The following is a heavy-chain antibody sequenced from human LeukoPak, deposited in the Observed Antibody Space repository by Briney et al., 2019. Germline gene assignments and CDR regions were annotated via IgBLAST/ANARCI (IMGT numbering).Heavy chain of an antibody. Sequence: SETLSLTCTVSSGSISNSNYYWGWIRQPPGKGLEWIGSIFYSGSTYYNPSLKSRVTISVDTSKNQFSLKLSSVTAADTAVYYCARGSNIVVVPAATRRFMDVWGKGTTVTVSS. CDR3: ARGSNIVVVPAATRRFMDV. J-gene: IGHJ6*03. CDR1: SGSISNSNYY. V-gene: IGHV4-39*01. D-gene: IGHD2-2*01. CDR2: IFYSGST.